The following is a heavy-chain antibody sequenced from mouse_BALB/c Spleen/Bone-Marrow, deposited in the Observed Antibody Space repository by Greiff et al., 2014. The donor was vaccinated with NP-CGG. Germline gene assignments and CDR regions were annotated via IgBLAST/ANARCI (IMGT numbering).Heavy chain of an antibody. V-gene: IGHV14-3*02. CDR1: GFNIKDTY. CDR2: IDPANGDT. D-gene: IGHD1-1*01. J-gene: IGHJ1*01. Sequence: VQLQQSGSELVKPGASVKLSCAASGFNIKDTYMHWVKQRPEQGLEWVGRIDPANGDTKYDPKFQGKAPITADTSSNTAYLQLSSLTPEDTAVYYCTRPSFYYGSSYWYFDVWGAGTTVTVSS. CDR3: TRPSFYYGSSYWYFDV.